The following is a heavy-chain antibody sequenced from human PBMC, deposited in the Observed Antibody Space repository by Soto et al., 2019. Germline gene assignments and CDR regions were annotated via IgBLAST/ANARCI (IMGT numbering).Heavy chain of an antibody. J-gene: IGHJ6*02. D-gene: IGHD3-3*01. CDR3: ARAPFYDFWSGYLNYYYRMDV. CDR1: GFTFSSYA. V-gene: IGHV3-30-3*01. Sequence: VGALRLSCAASGFTFSSYAMHWVRQAPGKGLEWVAVISYDGSNKYYADSVKGRFTISRDNSKNTLYLQMNSLRAEDTAVYYCARAPFYDFWSGYLNYYYRMDVWGQGTTVTVSS. CDR2: ISYDGSNK.